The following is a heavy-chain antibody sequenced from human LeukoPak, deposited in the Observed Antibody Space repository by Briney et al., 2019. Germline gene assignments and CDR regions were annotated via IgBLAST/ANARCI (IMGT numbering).Heavy chain of an antibody. Sequence: GGSLRLSCAASGFTFSDYYMSWIRQAPGKGLEWVSYISSSGSTIYYADSVKGRFTISRDNAKNSLYLQMNSLRAEDTALYYCAKDVGPYGSGSEGPFDYWGQGTLVTVSS. V-gene: IGHV3-11*01. CDR3: AKDVGPYGSGSEGPFDY. J-gene: IGHJ4*02. CDR1: GFTFSDYY. CDR2: ISSSGSTI. D-gene: IGHD3-10*01.